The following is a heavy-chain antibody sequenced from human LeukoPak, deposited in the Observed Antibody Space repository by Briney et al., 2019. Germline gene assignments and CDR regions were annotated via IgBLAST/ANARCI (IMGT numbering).Heavy chain of an antibody. J-gene: IGHJ4*02. CDR1: GGSISSGSYY. Sequence: SETLSLTCTVSGGSISSGSYYWSWIRQPAGNGLEWIGRIYTSGSTNYNPSLKSRVTISVDTSKNQFSLKLSSVTAADTAVYYCARARSLYSSSWQYYFDYWGQGTLVTVSS. D-gene: IGHD6-13*01. CDR2: IYTSGST. CDR3: ARARSLYSSSWQYYFDY. V-gene: IGHV4-61*02.